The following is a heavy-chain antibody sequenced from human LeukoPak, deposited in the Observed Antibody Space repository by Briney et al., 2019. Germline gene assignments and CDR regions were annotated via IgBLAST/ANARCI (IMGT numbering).Heavy chain of an antibody. CDR3: ARHLVASMEPFDY. CDR1: GGSISSSYY. V-gene: IGHV4-39*01. Sequence: SVTLSLTCTVSGGSISSSYYRGWIRQPPGKGLEWIGSIYYSGSTYYNPSLKSRVTISVDTSKNQFSLKLSSVTAADTAVYYCARHLVASMEPFDYWGQGTLVTVSS. J-gene: IGHJ4*02. D-gene: IGHD5-12*01. CDR2: IYYSGST.